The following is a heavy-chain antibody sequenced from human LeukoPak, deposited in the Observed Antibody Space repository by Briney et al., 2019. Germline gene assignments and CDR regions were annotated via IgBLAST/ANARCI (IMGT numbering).Heavy chain of an antibody. CDR3: ARFPTVRGVIMAIYYFDY. CDR2: INWNGGST. Sequence: AGGSLRLSCAASGFTFDDYGMSWVRQAPGKGLEWVSGINWNGGSTGYADSVKGRFTISRDNAKNSLYLQMNSLRAEDTALYYCARFPTVRGVIMAIYYFDYWGQGTLVTVSS. V-gene: IGHV3-20*04. D-gene: IGHD3-10*01. J-gene: IGHJ4*02. CDR1: GFTFDDYG.